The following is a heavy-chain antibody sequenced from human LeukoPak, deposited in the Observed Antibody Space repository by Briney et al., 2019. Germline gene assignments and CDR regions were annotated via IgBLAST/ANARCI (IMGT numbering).Heavy chain of an antibody. Sequence: PSQTLSLTXTVSGGSISSGSYYWSCIRQPAGKGLEWIGRIYTSGSTNYNPSLKSRVTISVDTSKNQFSLKLSSVTAADTAVYYCARDRITIFGVVTLDYWGQGTLVTVSS. J-gene: IGHJ4*02. CDR2: IYTSGST. V-gene: IGHV4-61*02. CDR1: GGSISSGSYY. CDR3: ARDRITIFGVVTLDY. D-gene: IGHD3-3*01.